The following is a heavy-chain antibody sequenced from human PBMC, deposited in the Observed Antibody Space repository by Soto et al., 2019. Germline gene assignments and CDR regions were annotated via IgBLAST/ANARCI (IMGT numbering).Heavy chain of an antibody. Sequence: EVQLVESGGGLVQSGGSLRLSCAASEFTFSSYSMNWVRQAPGKGLEWVSYISSSSSTIYYADSVKGRFTISRDNAKNSVYLQMNSLRDEDTAVYYCARDLLRFKYYFDYWGQGTLVTVSS. J-gene: IGHJ4*02. CDR2: ISSSSSTI. CDR1: EFTFSSYS. CDR3: ARDLLRFKYYFDY. D-gene: IGHD3-3*01. V-gene: IGHV3-48*02.